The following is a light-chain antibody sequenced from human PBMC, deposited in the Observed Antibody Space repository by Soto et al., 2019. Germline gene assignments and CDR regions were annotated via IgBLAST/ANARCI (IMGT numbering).Light chain of an antibody. CDR1: LSGLSSYNNKSY. V-gene: IGKV4-1*01. CDR2: WAS. J-gene: IGKJ1*01. CDR3: QQYYSTPWT. Sequence: IVMTQSPDSLAASLGERATINCKSSLSGLSSYNNKSYLAWYQQKPGQPPKLLIYWASTRASGVPARFSGSGSGTDFTLTISSLQAEDVAVYYCQQYYSTPWTFGQGTKVDIK.